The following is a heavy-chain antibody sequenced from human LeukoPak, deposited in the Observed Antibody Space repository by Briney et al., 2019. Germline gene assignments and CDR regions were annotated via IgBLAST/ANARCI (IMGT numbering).Heavy chain of an antibody. V-gene: IGHV5-51*01. D-gene: IGHD6-19*01. CDR1: GYSFTSYW. J-gene: IGHJ5*02. CDR2: IYPGDSDT. Sequence: GESLRISCKGSGYSFTSYWISWVRQMPGKGLEWMGIIYPGDSDTRYSPSFQGQVTISADKSIGTAYLQWSSLKASDTAMYYCAKSPVAGTLGWFDLWGQGTLVTVSS. CDR3: AKSPVAGTLGWFDL.